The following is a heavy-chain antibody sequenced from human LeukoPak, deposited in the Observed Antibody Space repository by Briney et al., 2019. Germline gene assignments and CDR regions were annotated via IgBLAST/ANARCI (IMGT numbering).Heavy chain of an antibody. V-gene: IGHV3-23*01. CDR1: GFTFSSYA. Sequence: QTGGSLRLSCAASGFTFSSYAMSWVRQAPGKGLEWVSSMSGSGGSTYYADSVKGRFTISRDNSKNTLYLQMNSLRAEDTAVYYCAKIGGSIIFWGQGTLVTVSS. CDR2: MSGSGGST. D-gene: IGHD3-16*01. J-gene: IGHJ4*02. CDR3: AKIGGSIIF.